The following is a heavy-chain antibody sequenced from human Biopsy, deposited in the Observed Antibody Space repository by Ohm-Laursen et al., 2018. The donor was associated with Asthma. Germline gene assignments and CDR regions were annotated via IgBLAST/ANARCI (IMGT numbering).Heavy chain of an antibody. Sequence: TLSLTCTVSYGSITSGGYYWTWIRQHPGKGLEWIGESDHRGNTNTNATLKSRVTISKAKSANEFSLKMKSVTAADTAIYYCARGPEWSGLDIWGQGTTVTVSS. V-gene: IGHV4-31*03. CDR3: ARGPEWSGLDI. J-gene: IGHJ6*02. D-gene: IGHD3-3*01. CDR1: YGSITSGGYY. CDR2: SDHRGNT.